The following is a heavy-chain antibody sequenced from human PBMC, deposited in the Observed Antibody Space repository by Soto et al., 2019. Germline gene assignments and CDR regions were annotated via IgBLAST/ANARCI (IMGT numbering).Heavy chain of an antibody. V-gene: IGHV2-5*01. Sequence: GSGPTLVNPTQTLTLTCTFSGFSLSTSGVGVGWIRQPPGKALEWLALIYWNDDRRYSPSLKSRLTITKDTSKNQVVLTMTNMDPVDTATYYCAHAAYYYDSFGAFDIWGQGTMVTVSS. J-gene: IGHJ3*02. CDR1: GFSLSTSGVG. CDR2: IYWNDDR. D-gene: IGHD3-22*01. CDR3: AHAAYYYDSFGAFDI.